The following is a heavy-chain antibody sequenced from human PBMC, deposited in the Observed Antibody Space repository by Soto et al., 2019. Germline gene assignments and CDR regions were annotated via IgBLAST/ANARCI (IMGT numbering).Heavy chain of an antibody. V-gene: IGHV3-30-3*01. J-gene: IGHJ4*02. CDR2: ISYDGSNK. Sequence: GGSLSLSCAASGFTFSSYAMHWVRQAPGKGLEWVAVISYDGSNKYYADSVKGRFTISRDNSKNTLYLQMHSLRAEDTAVYYCARDRFYDSSGYPGAFDYWGQGT. CDR3: ARDRFYDSSGYPGAFDY. CDR1: GFTFSSYA. D-gene: IGHD3-22*01.